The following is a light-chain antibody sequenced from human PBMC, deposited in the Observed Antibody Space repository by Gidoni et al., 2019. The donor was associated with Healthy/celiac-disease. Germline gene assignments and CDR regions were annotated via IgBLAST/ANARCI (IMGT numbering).Light chain of an antibody. J-gene: IGKJ5*01. CDR3: QQSYSTPLVT. CDR1: QSLSSY. V-gene: IGKV1-39*01. Sequence: DHQVPQSPSSLSASVGDRVTITCRATQSLSSYLNWYHQKQGKAPKLLIYAASSLQSGVPSRFSGSGSGTDFTLTISSLQPEDFATYYCQQSYSTPLVTFGQGTRLEIK. CDR2: AAS.